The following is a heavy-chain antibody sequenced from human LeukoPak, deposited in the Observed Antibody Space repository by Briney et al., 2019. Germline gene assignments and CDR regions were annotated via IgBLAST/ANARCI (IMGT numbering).Heavy chain of an antibody. CDR2: ICSSSTTI. J-gene: IGHJ4*02. Sequence: GGSLRLSCAASGSTLSSYSMNWVRQAPGKGLEWVSYICSSSTTIYYADSVKGRFTISRDNAKNSLYLQMNSLRAEDTAVYYCASKYSGRSKKFYYCDYWGQGTLVTVSS. D-gene: IGHD1-26*01. CDR3: ASKYSGRSKKFYYCDY. V-gene: IGHV3-48*01. CDR1: GSTLSSYS.